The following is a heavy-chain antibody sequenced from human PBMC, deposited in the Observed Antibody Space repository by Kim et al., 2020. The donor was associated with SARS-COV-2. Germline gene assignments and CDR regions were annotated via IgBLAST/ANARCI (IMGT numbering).Heavy chain of an antibody. V-gene: IGHV3-73*01. J-gene: IGHJ5*02. CDR3: TRHQRRADGDYCCRFDP. D-gene: IGHD4-17*01. CDR1: GLTFSGSA. CDR2: IRSKANSYAT. Sequence: GGSLRLSCAASGLTFSGSAMHWVRQASGKGLEWVGRIRSKANSYATAYAASGKGRITISRDDSKNTAYVQMNSLKTEDTAVYYCTRHQRRADGDYCCRFDPWGQKTLVTVSS.